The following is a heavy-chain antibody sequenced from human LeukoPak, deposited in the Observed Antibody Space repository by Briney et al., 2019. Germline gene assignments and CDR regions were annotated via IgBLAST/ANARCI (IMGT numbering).Heavy chain of an antibody. Sequence: PGGSLRLSCAASGFTFSSYWMSWVRQAPGKGLEGVANIKQDGSEKYYVDSVKGRFTISRDNAKYSLYLQMNSLRAEDTAVYYCASLSLSYFDYWGQGTLVTVSS. CDR2: IKQDGSEK. V-gene: IGHV3-7*01. CDR3: ASLSLSYFDY. D-gene: IGHD3-16*02. CDR1: GFTFSSYW. J-gene: IGHJ4*02.